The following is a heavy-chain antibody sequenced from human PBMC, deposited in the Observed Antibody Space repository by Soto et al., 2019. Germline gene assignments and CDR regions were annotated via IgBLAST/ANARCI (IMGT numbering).Heavy chain of an antibody. CDR2: MSPSSGNT. J-gene: IGHJ4*02. Sequence: QVQLVQSGAEVEKPGASVKVSCQASGYKFNTYDINWVRQATGQGLEWMGWMSPSSGNTGYAQKFQSRVTMTSDTSVRTAYMELNSLTSDDTAVYYCARGITQASDYWGQGTPVTVSS. CDR1: GYKFNTYD. V-gene: IGHV1-8*02. CDR3: ARGITQASDY. D-gene: IGHD1-20*01.